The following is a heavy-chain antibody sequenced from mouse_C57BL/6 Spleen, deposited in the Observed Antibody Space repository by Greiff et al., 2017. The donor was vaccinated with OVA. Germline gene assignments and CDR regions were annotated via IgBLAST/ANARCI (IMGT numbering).Heavy chain of an antibody. D-gene: IGHD2-4*01. V-gene: IGHV3-6*01. CDR3: ARTIYYDYDGAWFAY. J-gene: IGHJ3*01. CDR1: GYSITSGYY. CDR2: ISYDGSN. Sequence: EVKLMESGPGLVKPSQSLSLTCSVTGYSITSGYYWNWIRQFPGNKLEWMGYISYDGSNNYNPSLKNRISITRDTSKNQFFLKLNSVTTEDTATYYCARTIYYDYDGAWFAYWGQGTLVTVSA.